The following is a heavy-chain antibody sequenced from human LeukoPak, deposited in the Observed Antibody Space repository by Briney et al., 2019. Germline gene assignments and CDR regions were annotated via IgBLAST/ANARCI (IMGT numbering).Heavy chain of an antibody. Sequence: GGSLRLSCAASGFIFSSCGMHWVRQAPGKGLEWVAFIRYDGSNKYYADSVKGRFTISRDNSKNTLYLQMNSLRAEDTAVYYCAKDPTYSGSYVDWRQGTLVTVSS. CDR1: GFIFSSCG. CDR2: IRYDGSNK. D-gene: IGHD1-26*01. CDR3: AKDPTYSGSYVD. J-gene: IGHJ4*02. V-gene: IGHV3-30*02.